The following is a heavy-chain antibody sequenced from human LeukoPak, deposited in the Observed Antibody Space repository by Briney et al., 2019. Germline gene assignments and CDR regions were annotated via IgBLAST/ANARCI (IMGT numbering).Heavy chain of an antibody. D-gene: IGHD2-2*01. CDR2: INPNSGGT. Sequence: ASVKDSCKATGYTFTGYYMHWVRPAPGRGLEWMGWINPNSGGTNYAQKFQGRVTMTRDTSISTAYMELSRLRSDDTAVYYCARDEAYCSSTSCPWGQGTLVTVSS. V-gene: IGHV1-2*02. J-gene: IGHJ5*02. CDR1: GYTFTGYY. CDR3: ARDEAYCSSTSCP.